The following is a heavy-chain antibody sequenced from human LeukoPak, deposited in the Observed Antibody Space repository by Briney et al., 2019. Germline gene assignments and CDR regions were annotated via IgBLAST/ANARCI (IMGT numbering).Heavy chain of an antibody. Sequence: SVKVSCKASGGTFSSYAISWVRQAPGQGLEWMGGIIPIFGTANYAQKFQGRVTITADESTSTAYVELSSLRSEDTAVYYCARDSNDILTGYFWGVSYYYMDVWGKGTTVTISS. CDR3: ARDSNDILTGYFWGVSYYYMDV. D-gene: IGHD3-9*01. V-gene: IGHV1-69*13. CDR2: IIPIFGTA. J-gene: IGHJ6*03. CDR1: GGTFSSYA.